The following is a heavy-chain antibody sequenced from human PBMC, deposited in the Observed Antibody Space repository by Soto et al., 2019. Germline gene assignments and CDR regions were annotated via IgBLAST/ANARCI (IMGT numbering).Heavy chain of an antibody. CDR1: GGSFSGYY. J-gene: IGHJ4*02. D-gene: IGHD3-22*01. Sequence: SETLSLTCAVYGGSFSGYYWSWIRQPPGKGLEWIGEINHSGSTNYNPSLKSRVTISVDTSKNQFSLKLSSVTAADTAVYYCARLRTRKYYYDSSGYFAYWGQGTLVTVSS. CDR3: ARLRTRKYYYDSSGYFAY. CDR2: INHSGST. V-gene: IGHV4-34*01.